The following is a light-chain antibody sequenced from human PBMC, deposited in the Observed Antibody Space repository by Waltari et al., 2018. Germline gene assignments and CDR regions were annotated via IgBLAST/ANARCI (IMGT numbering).Light chain of an antibody. J-gene: IGKJ5*01. Sequence: EIVLTQSPGTLSLSPGERATLSCRASQSVTSSYLAWYQQKPGQAPMLLIFGASSRAPGIPDRFSGSGSGTDFTLIIISLEPEDFAVYYCQQYGNSPITFGQGTLLEIK. CDR3: QQYGNSPIT. CDR2: GAS. CDR1: QSVTSSY. V-gene: IGKV3-20*01.